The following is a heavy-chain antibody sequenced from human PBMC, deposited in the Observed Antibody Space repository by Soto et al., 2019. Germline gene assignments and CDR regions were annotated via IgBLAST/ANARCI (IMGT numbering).Heavy chain of an antibody. J-gene: IGHJ4*02. Sequence: SETLSLTCTVSGGSISSGGYYWSWIRQHPGKGLEWIGYIYYSGSTYYNPSLKSRVTISVDTSKNQLSLKLSSVTAADTAVYYCARARRGTIFGVARGYFDYWGQGTLVTVSS. CDR3: ARARRGTIFGVARGYFDY. CDR2: IYYSGST. V-gene: IGHV4-31*03. D-gene: IGHD3-3*01. CDR1: GGSISSGGYY.